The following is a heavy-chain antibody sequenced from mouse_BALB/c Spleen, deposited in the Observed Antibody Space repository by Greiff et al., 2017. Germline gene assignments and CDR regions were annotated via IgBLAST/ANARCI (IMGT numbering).Heavy chain of an antibody. V-gene: IGHV1-7*01. CDR1: GYTFTSYW. J-gene: IGHJ3*01. CDR2: INPSTGYT. D-gene: IGHD1-1*01. CDR3: ARGVLRGGPWFAY. Sequence: QVHVKQSGAELAKPGASVKMSCKASGYTFTSYWMHWVKQRPGQGLEWIGYINPSTGYTEYNQKFKDKATLTADKSSSTAYMQLSSLTSEDSAVYYCARGVLRGGPWFAYWGQGTLVTVSA.